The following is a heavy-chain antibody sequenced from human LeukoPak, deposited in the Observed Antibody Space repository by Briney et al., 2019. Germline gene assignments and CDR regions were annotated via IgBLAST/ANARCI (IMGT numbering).Heavy chain of an antibody. J-gene: IGHJ4*02. CDR1: GFIFSRHA. Sequence: GGSLRLSCAASGFIFSRHAMSWVRQAPGKGLEWVAVISYDGSNKYYADSVKGRFTISRDNSKNALYLQMNSLRAEDTAVYYCARDGQWLGHFDYWGQGTLVTVSS. CDR3: ARDGQWLGHFDY. D-gene: IGHD6-19*01. CDR2: ISYDGSNK. V-gene: IGHV3-30*04.